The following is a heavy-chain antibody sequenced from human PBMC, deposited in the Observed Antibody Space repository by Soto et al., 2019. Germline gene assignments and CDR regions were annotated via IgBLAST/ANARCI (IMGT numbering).Heavy chain of an antibody. CDR2: INPRGGDT. D-gene: IGHD2-2*01. CDR3: ARGSPSSSRLGWLDP. J-gene: IGHJ5*02. Sequence: ASVKVSCKASGYTFISYYMYWVRQAPGQGLEWMGIINPRGGDTRYEQKLQGRVNVTSDTSTSTVSMELSSLRSDDTAVYYCARGSPSSSRLGWLDPWGQGTLVTVSS. V-gene: IGHV1-46*01. CDR1: GYTFISYY.